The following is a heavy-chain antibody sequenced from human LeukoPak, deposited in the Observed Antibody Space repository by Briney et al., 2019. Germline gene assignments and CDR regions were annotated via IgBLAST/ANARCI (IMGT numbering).Heavy chain of an antibody. CDR3: ARGTGKAAAGYFQH. J-gene: IGHJ1*01. V-gene: IGHV1-46*01. CDR1: GYTFTSYY. Sequence: ASVKVSCKASGYTFTSYYMHWVRQAPGQGLEWVGIINPSGGSTSYAQKFQGRVTMTRDTYTSTVYVELRSLRSEDTAVYYCARGTGKAAAGYFQHGGKGPWVTFS. CDR2: INPSGGST. D-gene: IGHD6-13*01.